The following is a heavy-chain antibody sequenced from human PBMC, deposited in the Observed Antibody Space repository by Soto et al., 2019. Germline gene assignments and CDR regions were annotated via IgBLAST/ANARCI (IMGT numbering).Heavy chain of an antibody. CDR3: ASIKYCSSTSCHNNWFDP. Sequence: QVQLQQWGAGLLKPLETLSLTCAVYGGSFSGYYWSWIRQPPGKGLEWIGEINHSGSTNYNPSLKSRVTISVDTSKNQFSLKLSSVTAADTAVYYCASIKYCSSTSCHNNWFDPWGQGTLVTVSS. D-gene: IGHD2-2*02. CDR2: INHSGST. CDR1: GGSFSGYY. V-gene: IGHV4-34*01. J-gene: IGHJ5*02.